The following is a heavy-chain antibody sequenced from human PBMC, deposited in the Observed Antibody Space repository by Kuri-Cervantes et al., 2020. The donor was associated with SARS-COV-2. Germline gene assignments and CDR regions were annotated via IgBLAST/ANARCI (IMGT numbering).Heavy chain of an antibody. Sequence: GGSLRLSCAASGFTFSSYAMSWVRQAPGKGLEWVGFIRSKAYGGTTEYAASVKGRFTISRDDSKSIAYLQMNSLKTEDTAVYYCTRGIAAAGTPHYYYYYYMDVWGKGTTVTVSS. CDR3: TRGIAAAGTPHYYYYYYMDV. J-gene: IGHJ6*03. CDR1: GFTFSSYA. D-gene: IGHD6-13*01. V-gene: IGHV3-49*04. CDR2: IRSKAYGGTT.